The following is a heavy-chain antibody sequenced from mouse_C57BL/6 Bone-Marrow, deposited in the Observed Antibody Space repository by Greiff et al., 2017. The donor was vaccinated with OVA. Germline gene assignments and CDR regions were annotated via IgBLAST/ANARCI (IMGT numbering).Heavy chain of an antibody. J-gene: IGHJ3*01. Sequence: VKLLESGPGLVAPSQSLSITCTVSGFSFTSYAISWVRQPPGKGLEWLGVIWPGGGTNYNSALKSRLSISKDNSKSQVFLKMNSLQTDATARYYCASSSWFAYWGQGTLVTVSA. CDR3: ASSSWFAY. CDR1: GFSFTSYA. D-gene: IGHD1-1*01. CDR2: IWPGGGT. V-gene: IGHV2-9-1*01.